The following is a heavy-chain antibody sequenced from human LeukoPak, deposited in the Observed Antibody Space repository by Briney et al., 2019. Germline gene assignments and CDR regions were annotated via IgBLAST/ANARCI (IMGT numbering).Heavy chain of an antibody. V-gene: IGHV3-53*01. CDR2: IYSGGSP. J-gene: IGHJ3*02. CDR1: DFTGSSNY. D-gene: IGHD1-26*01. Sequence: GGSLRLSCAASDFTGSSNYMSWVRQAPGKGLERVSVIYSGGSPYYADSVKGRFTISRDNAKNTLYLQMNSLRAEDTAVYYCAKDHGEWELLMWPGAFDIWGQGTMVTVSS. CDR3: AKDHGEWELLMWPGAFDI.